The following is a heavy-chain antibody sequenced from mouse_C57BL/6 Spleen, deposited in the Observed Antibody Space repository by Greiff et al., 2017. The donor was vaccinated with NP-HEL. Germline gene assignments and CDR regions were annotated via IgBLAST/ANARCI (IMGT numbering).Heavy chain of an antibody. Sequence: QVQLQQSGAELVKPGASVKISCKASGYAFSSHWMNWVKQRPGKGLEWIVQIYPGDGDTNYNGKFKGKATLTADKSSSTAYMQLSSLTSEDSAVYFCARRGLELWYAMDYWGQGTSVTVSS. D-gene: IGHD1-1*02. CDR1: GYAFSSHW. J-gene: IGHJ4*01. CDR3: ARRGLELWYAMDY. CDR2: IYPGDGDT. V-gene: IGHV1-80*01.